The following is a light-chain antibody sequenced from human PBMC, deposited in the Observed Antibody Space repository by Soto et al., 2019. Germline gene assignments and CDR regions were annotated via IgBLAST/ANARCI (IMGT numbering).Light chain of an antibody. J-gene: IGLJ1*01. Sequence: QSVLTQPASVSGSPGQSVTISCTGTSSDVGSYILVSWYQQHPGKAPKLMIYEVSRRPSGVSDRFSGSKSGNTASLTISGLQAEDEADYYCCSYAGSSARYVFGTGTKVTVL. CDR3: CSYAGSSARYV. CDR1: SSDVGSYIL. CDR2: EVS. V-gene: IGLV2-23*02.